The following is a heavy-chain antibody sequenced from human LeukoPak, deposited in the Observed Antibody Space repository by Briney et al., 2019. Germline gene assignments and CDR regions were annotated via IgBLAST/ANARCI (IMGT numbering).Heavy chain of an antibody. J-gene: IGHJ4*02. Sequence: PGGSLRLSCAASGFTFSSYAMSWVRQAPAKALEWVSAISGSGGSTYYADSVKGRFTISRDNSKNTLYLQMNSLRAEDTAVYYCAKGGYGSGSYVFDYWGQGALVTVSS. CDR2: ISGSGGST. CDR3: AKGGYGSGSYVFDY. CDR1: GFTFSSYA. D-gene: IGHD3-10*01. V-gene: IGHV3-23*01.